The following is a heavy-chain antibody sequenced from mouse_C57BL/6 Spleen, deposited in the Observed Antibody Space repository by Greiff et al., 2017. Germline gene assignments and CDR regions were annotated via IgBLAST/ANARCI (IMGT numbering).Heavy chain of an antibody. J-gene: IGHJ4*01. V-gene: IGHV5-6*02. Sequence: EVKLVESGGDLVKPGGSLKLSCAASGFTFSSYGMSWVRQTPDKRLEWVATISSGGSYTYYPDSVKGRFTISRDNAKNTLYLQMSSLKSEDTAMYYCARQELRPLYYYAMDYWGQGTSVTVSS. CDR2: ISSGGSYT. CDR3: ARQELRPLYYYAMDY. CDR1: GFTFSSYG. D-gene: IGHD1-1*01.